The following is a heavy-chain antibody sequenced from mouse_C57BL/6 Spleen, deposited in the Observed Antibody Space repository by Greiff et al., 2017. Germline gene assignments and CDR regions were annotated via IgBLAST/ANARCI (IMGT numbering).Heavy chain of an antibody. D-gene: IGHD1-1*01. CDR1: GYSITSGYY. CDR2: ISYDGSN. CDR3: ARGGDVYYYGSSYGFAY. V-gene: IGHV3-6*01. Sequence: VQLKESGPGLVKPSQSLSLTCSVTGYSITSGYYWNWIRQFPGNKLEWMGYISYDGSNNYKPSLKNRISITRDTSKNQCFLKLNSVTTEDTATYYCARGGDVYYYGSSYGFAYWGQGTLVTVSA. J-gene: IGHJ3*01.